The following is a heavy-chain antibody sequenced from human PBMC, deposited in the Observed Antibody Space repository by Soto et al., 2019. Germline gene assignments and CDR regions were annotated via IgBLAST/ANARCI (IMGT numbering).Heavy chain of an antibody. V-gene: IGHV1-18*04. CDR2: ISGYNGLT. J-gene: IGHJ4*02. CDR1: GYTFSNYG. Sequence: QVQLVQSGDEVKKSGASVKVSCKASGYTFSNYGISWVRQAPGQGLEWMGWISGYNGLTAEAQNVQGRVTIPIITPTRTVFTEVTSLRSNDPAVYYCARDEGIRGFDSWGQGPLVTVSS. D-gene: IGHD3-10*01. CDR3: ARDEGIRGFDS.